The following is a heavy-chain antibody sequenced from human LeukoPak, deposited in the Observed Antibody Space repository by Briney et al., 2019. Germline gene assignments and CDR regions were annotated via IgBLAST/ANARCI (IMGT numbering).Heavy chain of an antibody. D-gene: IGHD7-27*01. CDR1: GFTFSSYA. Sequence: GGSLRLSCAASGFTFSSYAMHWVRQAPGKGLEWVAVISYDGSNKYYADSVKGRFTISRENSKNTLYLQMNSLRAEDTAVYYCARHPLSELGTDYYGMDVWGQGTTVTVSS. J-gene: IGHJ6*02. CDR2: ISYDGSNK. CDR3: ARHPLSELGTDYYGMDV. V-gene: IGHV3-30-3*01.